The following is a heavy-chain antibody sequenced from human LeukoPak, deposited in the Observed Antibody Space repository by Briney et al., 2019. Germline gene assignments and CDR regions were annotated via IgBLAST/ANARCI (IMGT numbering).Heavy chain of an antibody. CDR2: ISSNGGST. D-gene: IGHD3-22*01. CDR3: ARDLGSLYYDSSGYPDY. J-gene: IGHJ4*02. CDR1: GFSFSSYA. V-gene: IGHV3-64*01. Sequence: PGGSLRLSCAASGFSFSSYAVYWVRQAPGKGLEYVSAISSNGGSTYYAISVQGRFTISRDNSKDTLYLQMGSLRAEDMAVYYCARDLGSLYYDSSGYPDYWGQGTLVTVSS.